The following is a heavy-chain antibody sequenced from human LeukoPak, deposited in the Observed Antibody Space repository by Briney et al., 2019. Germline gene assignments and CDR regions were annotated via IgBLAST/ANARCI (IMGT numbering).Heavy chain of an antibody. D-gene: IGHD6-19*01. Sequence: GGSLRLSCTASGFTFSSYAMSWVRQAPGKGLEWVSTISAAGGSTYFADSVKGRFTISRDNSKNTLYLQMNSLRAEDTAIYYCAKDLRSIAVAGHDYWGQGTLVTVSS. V-gene: IGHV3-23*01. CDR1: GFTFSSYA. J-gene: IGHJ4*02. CDR2: ISAAGGST. CDR3: AKDLRSIAVAGHDY.